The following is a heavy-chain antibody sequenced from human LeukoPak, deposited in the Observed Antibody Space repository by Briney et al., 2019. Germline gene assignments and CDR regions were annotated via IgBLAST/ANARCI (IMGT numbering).Heavy chain of an antibody. V-gene: IGHV3-21*01. J-gene: IGHJ4*02. CDR1: GLTFSSYS. Sequence: GGSLRLSCAASGLTFSSYSMNWVRQAPGKGLEWVSSISSSSSYIYYADSVKGRFTISRDNAKNSLYLQMNSLRAEDTAVYYCARDRDTAMAPDYWGQGTLVTVSS. CDR2: ISSSSSYI. D-gene: IGHD5-18*01. CDR3: ARDRDTAMAPDY.